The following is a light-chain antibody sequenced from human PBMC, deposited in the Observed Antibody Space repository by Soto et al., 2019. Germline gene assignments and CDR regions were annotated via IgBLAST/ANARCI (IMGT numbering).Light chain of an antibody. V-gene: IGKV3-20*01. J-gene: IGKJ1*01. CDR2: GAS. Sequence: IGLTQSPGTLSLSPGDRATLSCRASQSLSRSSLAWYQQKPGRAPRLLIYGASSRATGIPDRFSGSGSGTDFTLTISRLEPEDFAVYYCQQYGSNWPKWTFGQGTKVDIK. CDR1: QSLSRSS. CDR3: QQYGSNWPKWT.